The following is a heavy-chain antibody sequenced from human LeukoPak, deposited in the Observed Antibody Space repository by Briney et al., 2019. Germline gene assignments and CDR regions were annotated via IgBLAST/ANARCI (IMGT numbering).Heavy chain of an antibody. CDR1: GFTFSSYG. V-gene: IGHV3-30*02. CDR3: AKRAGSAWSAGA. J-gene: IGHJ5*02. CDR2: IRNDASNT. Sequence: GGSLRLSCAASGFTFSSYGMHWVRHAPGKGLDWVAYIRNDASNTYYADSVKGRFSISRDNSKNTVYLQMNSLIPEDTAVYYCAKRAGSAWSAGAWGQGTLVTVSS. D-gene: IGHD3-10*01.